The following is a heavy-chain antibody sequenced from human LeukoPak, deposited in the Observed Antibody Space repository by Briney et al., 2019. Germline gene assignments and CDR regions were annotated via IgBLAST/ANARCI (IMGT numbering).Heavy chain of an antibody. CDR2: IYYSGST. CDR1: GGSISSYY. D-gene: IGHD5-24*01. V-gene: IGHV4-59*01. J-gene: IGHJ4*02. CDR3: ARDVDGYNFYYFDY. Sequence: SETLSLTCTVSGGSISSYYWSWIRQPPGKGLEWIGYIYYSGSTNYNPSLKSRVTISVDTSKNQFSLKLSSVTAADTAVYYCARDVDGYNFYYFDYWGQGTLVTVSS.